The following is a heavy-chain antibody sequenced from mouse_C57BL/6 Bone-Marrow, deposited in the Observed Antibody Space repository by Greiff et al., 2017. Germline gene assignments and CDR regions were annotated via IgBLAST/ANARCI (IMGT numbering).Heavy chain of an antibody. CDR3: VIYYGYYFDY. D-gene: IGHD2-2*01. CDR2: IYPGSGNT. J-gene: IGHJ2*01. V-gene: IGHV1-76*01. CDR1: GYTFTDYY. Sequence: QVQLQQSGAELVRPGASVKLSCKASGYTFTDYYINWVKQRPGQGLEWIARIYPGSGNTYYNEKFKGKATLTAEKSSSTAYMQLSSLTSEDSAVYFCVIYYGYYFDYWGQGTTLTVSS.